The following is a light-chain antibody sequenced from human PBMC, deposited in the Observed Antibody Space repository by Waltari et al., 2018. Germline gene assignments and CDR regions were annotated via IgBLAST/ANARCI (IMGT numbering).Light chain of an antibody. J-gene: IGLJ1*01. Sequence: QSALTQAASVSGSPGQSITISCTGTSSDVGVYNHVSWYQHHPGKAPKPILSEVSNRPSGVSYRFSGSKSGNTASLTISGLQAEDEADYYCSSYTSSSIPYVFGTGTKVTVL. V-gene: IGLV2-14*01. CDR2: EVS. CDR1: SSDVGVYNH. CDR3: SSYTSSSIPYV.